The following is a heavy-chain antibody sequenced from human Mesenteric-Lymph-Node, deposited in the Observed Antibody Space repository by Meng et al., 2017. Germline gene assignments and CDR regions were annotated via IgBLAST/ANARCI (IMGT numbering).Heavy chain of an antibody. CDR2: INAHNGNI. Sequence: QVELVQSGAEVKRPGASVKVSCKVSGFNLKSYGFSWVRQAPGQGLEWMGWINAHNGNINYAQKFLGRVTMTTDTSTSTVYMELRSLRSDDTAVYYCARATVPGASYDLWGQGTLVTVSS. CDR1: GFNLKSYG. J-gene: IGHJ4*02. D-gene: IGHD6-19*01. V-gene: IGHV1-18*01. CDR3: ARATVPGASYDL.